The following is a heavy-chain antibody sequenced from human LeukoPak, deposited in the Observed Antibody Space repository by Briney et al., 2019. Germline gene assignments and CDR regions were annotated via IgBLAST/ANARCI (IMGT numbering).Heavy chain of an antibody. J-gene: IGHJ5*02. CDR2: ISGSGDST. D-gene: IGHD3-16*01. V-gene: IGHV3-23*01. CDR3: AKDDNYIRFLS. CDR1: GFTLRSYV. Sequence: GGSLRLSCVASGFTLRSYVMNWVRQTPGKGLEWVSSISGSGDSTFYADSVKGRFSISRDNSKNTLYLQVNGLRAEDTAVYYCAKDDNYIRFLSWGQGTLVTVSS.